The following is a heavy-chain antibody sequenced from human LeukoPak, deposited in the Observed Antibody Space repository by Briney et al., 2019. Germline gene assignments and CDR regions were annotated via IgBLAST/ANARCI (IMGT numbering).Heavy chain of an antibody. V-gene: IGHV1-2*02. CDR2: INPNSGGT. CDR3: ARDPEKTGDNWFDP. D-gene: IGHD1-1*01. Sequence: GASVKVSCKASGYTFTGYYMHWVRQAPGQGLEWMGWINPNSGGTNYAQKFQGRVTMTRDTSISTAYMELSRLRSDDTAVYYCARDPEKTGDNWFDPWGRETLVTVSS. J-gene: IGHJ5*02. CDR1: GYTFTGYY.